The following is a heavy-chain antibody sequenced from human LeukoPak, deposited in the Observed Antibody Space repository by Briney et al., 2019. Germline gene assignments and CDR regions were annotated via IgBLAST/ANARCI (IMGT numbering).Heavy chain of an antibody. V-gene: IGHV3-21*05. Sequence: PGGSLRLSCAASGFSVSSACMRWVRQSPGKGLEWVSNIIRDSSDVYYADSVRGRFTISRDNGKNSLYLQMNSLRAEDTSVYYCARGVRSNTSSDYYGVDVWGKGTPVTVSS. CDR1: GFSVSSAC. D-gene: IGHD2-15*01. CDR2: IIRDSSDV. CDR3: ARGVRSNTSSDYYGVDV. J-gene: IGHJ6*04.